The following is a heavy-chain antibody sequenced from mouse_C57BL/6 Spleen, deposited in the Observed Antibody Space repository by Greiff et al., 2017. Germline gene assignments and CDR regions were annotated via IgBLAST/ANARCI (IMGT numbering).Heavy chain of an antibody. V-gene: IGHV1-19*01. Sequence: EVQLQQSGPVLVKPGASVKMSCKASGYTFTDYYMNWVKQSHGKSLEWIGVINPYNGGTSYNQKFKGKATLTVDKSSSTAYMELNSLTSEDSAVYYCASRYDYDDYFDYWGQGTTLTVSS. J-gene: IGHJ2*01. CDR2: INPYNGGT. CDR1: GYTFTDYY. D-gene: IGHD2-4*01. CDR3: ASRYDYDDYFDY.